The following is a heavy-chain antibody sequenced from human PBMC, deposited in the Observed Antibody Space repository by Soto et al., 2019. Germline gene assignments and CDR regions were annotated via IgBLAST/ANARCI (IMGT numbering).Heavy chain of an antibody. Sequence: GGSLRLSCAASGFTFSSYSMNWVRQAPGKGLEWVSYISSSSTIYYADSVKGRFTIARDNAKNSLYLQMNSLRAEDTAVYYCARESMAARHEDYYYYMDVWGKGTTVTVSS. D-gene: IGHD6-6*01. J-gene: IGHJ6*03. CDR1: GFTFSSYS. CDR3: ARESMAARHEDYYYYMDV. V-gene: IGHV3-48*04. CDR2: ISSSSTI.